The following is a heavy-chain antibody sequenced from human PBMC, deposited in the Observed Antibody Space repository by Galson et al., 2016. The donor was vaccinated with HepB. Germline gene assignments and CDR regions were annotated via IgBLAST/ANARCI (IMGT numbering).Heavy chain of an antibody. CDR3: ATIFGSDAFDI. Sequence: SVKVSCKASGGTVTNYAINWLRQAPGHGLQWMGAINPLFGATDYAHELQGRVTMTADGSTNTVYMDLSSLKSEDTAVYYCATIFGSDAFDIWGQGTGVIVSS. D-gene: IGHD3-3*01. V-gene: IGHV1-69*13. J-gene: IGHJ3*02. CDR1: GGTVTNYA. CDR2: INPLFGAT.